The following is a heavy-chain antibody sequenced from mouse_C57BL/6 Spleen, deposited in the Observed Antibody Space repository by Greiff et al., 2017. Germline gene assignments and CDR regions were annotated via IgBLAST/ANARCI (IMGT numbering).Heavy chain of an antibody. V-gene: IGHV5-17*01. CDR1: GFTFSDYG. D-gene: IGHD2-2*01. J-gene: IGHJ4*01. CDR2: ISSGSSTI. CDR3: ATMVTTGYYAMDY. Sequence: DVKLVESGGGLVKPGGSLKLSCAASGFTFSDYGMHWVRQAPEKGLEWVAYISSGSSTIYYADTVKGRFTISRDNAKNTLFLQMTSLRSEDTAMYYCATMVTTGYYAMDYWGQGTSVTVSS.